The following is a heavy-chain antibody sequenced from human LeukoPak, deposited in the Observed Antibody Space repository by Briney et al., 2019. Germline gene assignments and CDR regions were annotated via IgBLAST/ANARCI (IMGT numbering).Heavy chain of an antibody. CDR2: MNPNSGNT. J-gene: IGHJ6*03. V-gene: IGHV1-8*01. Sequence: GASVKVSCXASGYTFTSYDINWVRQATGQGIEWMGWMNPNSGNTGYAQKFQGRVTMTRNTSISTAYMELSSLRSEDTAVYYCAREVGYCSSTSCYLNYYYYYYMDVWGKGTTVTVSS. CDR1: GYTFTSYD. D-gene: IGHD2-2*01. CDR3: AREVGYCSSTSCYLNYYYYYYMDV.